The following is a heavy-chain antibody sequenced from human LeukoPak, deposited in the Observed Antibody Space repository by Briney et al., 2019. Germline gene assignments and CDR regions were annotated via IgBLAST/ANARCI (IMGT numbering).Heavy chain of an antibody. Sequence: GGSLRLSCAASGFTFSTFDMTWVRQAPGKGLEWVSALSRTGKNTHYADSVKGRFTISRDNSKNTLYLQMNSLRAEDTAVYYCARRAGAYSHPYDYWGQGTLVTVSS. J-gene: IGHJ4*02. CDR1: GFTFSTFD. CDR3: ARRAGAYSHPYDY. D-gene: IGHD4/OR15-4a*01. CDR2: LSRTGKNT. V-gene: IGHV3-23*01.